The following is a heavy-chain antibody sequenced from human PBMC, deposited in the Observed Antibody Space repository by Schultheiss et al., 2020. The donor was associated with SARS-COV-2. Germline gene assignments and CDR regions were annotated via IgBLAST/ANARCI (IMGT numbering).Heavy chain of an antibody. CDR3: ARGGGLGSTAFDP. V-gene: IGHV4-61*02. CDR1: GGSISSGSYF. CDR2: IYTSGST. J-gene: IGHJ5*02. D-gene: IGHD1-1*01. Sequence: SETLSLTCTVSGGSISSGSYFWSWIRQPAGKGLEWIGRIYTSGSTNYKPSLKSRVTMSIDTSKNQFSLNLRSVTAADTAVYYCARGGGLGSTAFDPWGQGSLVTVSS.